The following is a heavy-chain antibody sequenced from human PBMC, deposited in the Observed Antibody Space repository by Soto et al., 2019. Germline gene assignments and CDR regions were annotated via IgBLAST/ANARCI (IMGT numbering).Heavy chain of an antibody. CDR1: GYSFTSYW. CDR2: IYPGDSDT. D-gene: IGHD6-19*01. Sequence: GESLKISCKGSGYSFTSYWIGWVRPMPGKGLGWVGIIYPGDSDTRYSTSFQGQVTISAATSSSTAYLQWSSLKASDTAMYYCARHKEAVALCDAFDIWGQGTMVTVSS. J-gene: IGHJ3*02. V-gene: IGHV5-51*01. CDR3: ARHKEAVALCDAFDI.